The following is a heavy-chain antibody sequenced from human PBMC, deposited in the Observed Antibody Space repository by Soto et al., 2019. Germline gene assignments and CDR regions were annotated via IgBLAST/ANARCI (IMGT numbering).Heavy chain of an antibody. CDR3: AFDPTYYDTNLDRG. Sequence: QVQLVESGGGVVQPGRSLRLSCAASGFTFSSYGMHWVRQAPGKGLEWVAVIWYDGSNKYYADSVKGRFTISRDNSKNTLYLQMNSVRAEDTAVYYCAFDPTYYDTNLDRGGGQGTLVTVSS. CDR2: IWYDGSNK. J-gene: IGHJ4*02. CDR1: GFTFSSYG. D-gene: IGHD3-9*01. V-gene: IGHV3-33*01.